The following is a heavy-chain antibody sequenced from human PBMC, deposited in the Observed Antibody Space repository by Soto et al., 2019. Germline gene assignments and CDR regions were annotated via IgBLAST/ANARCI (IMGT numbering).Heavy chain of an antibody. D-gene: IGHD3-10*01. CDR1: GYSFTNYW. CDR3: ARHIGSVWFGDDRYAMDV. J-gene: IGHJ6*02. V-gene: IGHV5-10-1*01. Sequence: GESLKISCKGSGYSFTNYWISWVRQMPGKGLEWMGRIDPSDSYTNYSPSFQGHVTISADKSISTAYLQWSSLWASDTAMYYCARHIGSVWFGDDRYAMDVWGQGTTVTVSS. CDR2: IDPSDSYT.